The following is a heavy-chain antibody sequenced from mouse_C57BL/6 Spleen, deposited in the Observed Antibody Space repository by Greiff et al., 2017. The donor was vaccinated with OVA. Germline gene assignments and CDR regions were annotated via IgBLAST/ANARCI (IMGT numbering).Heavy chain of an antibody. Sequence: QVQLQQSGPELVKPGASVKISCKASGYSFTSYYIHWVSQRPGQGLEWIGWIYRGSGNTKYNEKFKGRATLTADTSYSTSYMQLSSLTSEDSAVYYCAWGDSNYESWFAYWGQGTLVTVSA. D-gene: IGHD2-5*01. CDR1: GYSFTSYY. J-gene: IGHJ3*01. V-gene: IGHV1-66*01. CDR3: AWGDSNYESWFAY. CDR2: IYRGSGNT.